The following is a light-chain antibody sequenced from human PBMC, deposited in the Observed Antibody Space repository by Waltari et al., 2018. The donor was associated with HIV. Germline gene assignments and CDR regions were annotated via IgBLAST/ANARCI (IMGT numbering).Light chain of an antibody. V-gene: IGLV2-14*03. CDR3: ASFTSGRLNV. CDR1: SSGVGAYDY. CDR2: DVY. J-gene: IGLJ1*01. Sequence: QSALTQPASVSGSPGQSITISCTGTSSGVGAYDYVSWYQQHPGKVPKLLIYDVYMRPSRISNRFSGSKSGNTASLTISGLRDEDEADYYCASFTSGRLNVFGTGTKVTVL.